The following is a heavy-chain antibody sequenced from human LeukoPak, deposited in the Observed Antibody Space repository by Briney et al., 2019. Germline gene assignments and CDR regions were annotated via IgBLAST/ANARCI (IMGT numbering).Heavy chain of an antibody. CDR2: IYTSGST. Sequence: SETLSLTCTVSGGSISSYYWSWIRQPAGKGLEWIGRIYTSGSTNYNPSLKSRVTISVDTSKNQFSLKLSSVTAADTAVYYCARGPLWLLLGRAGNWFDPWGQGTLVTVSS. D-gene: IGHD3-22*01. CDR3: ARGPLWLLLGRAGNWFDP. CDR1: GGSISSYY. J-gene: IGHJ5*02. V-gene: IGHV4-4*07.